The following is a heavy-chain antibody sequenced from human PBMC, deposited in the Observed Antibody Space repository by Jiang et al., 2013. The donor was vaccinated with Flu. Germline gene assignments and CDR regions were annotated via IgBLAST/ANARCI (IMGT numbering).Heavy chain of an antibody. V-gene: IGHV6-1*01. CDR2: TYYRSKWYN. CDR1: GDSVSSNSAA. J-gene: IGHJ4*02. CDR3: ARGSMYYDFWSGYPDFDY. D-gene: IGHD3-3*01. Sequence: QTLSLTCAISGDSVSSNSAAWNWIRQSPSRGLEWLGRTYYRSKWYNDYAVSVKSRITINPDTSKNQFSLQLNSVTPEDTAVYYCARGSMYYDFWSGYPDFDYWGQGTLVTVSS.